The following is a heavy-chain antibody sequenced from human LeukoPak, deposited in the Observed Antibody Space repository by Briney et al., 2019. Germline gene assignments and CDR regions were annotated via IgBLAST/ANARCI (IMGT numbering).Heavy chain of an antibody. CDR1: GGSISSYY. V-gene: IGHV4-59*01. J-gene: IGHJ4*02. Sequence: SETLSLTCTVSGGSISSYYWSWIRQPPGKGLEWIGYIYYSGGTNYNPSLKSRVTISVDTSKNQFSLKLSSVTAADTAVYYCARGDYVIRFDYWGQGTLVTVSS. D-gene: IGHD4-17*01. CDR3: ARGDYVIRFDY. CDR2: IYYSGGT.